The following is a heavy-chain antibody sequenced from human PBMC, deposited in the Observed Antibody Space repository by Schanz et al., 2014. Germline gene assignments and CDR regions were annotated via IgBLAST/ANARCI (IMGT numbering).Heavy chain of an antibody. Sequence: QVLLVESGGGLVKPGGSLRLSCSASGFTFSDSFMSWIRQTPGKGLEWLSYISSSGNIIHYADSVRGRFVISRDNAKSSLFLQMKGLRAEDTAVYYCVRDAYLQIRGTVFDSWGPGNLVTVSS. CDR2: ISSSGNII. CDR1: GFTFSDSF. CDR3: VRDAYLQIRGTVFDS. J-gene: IGHJ4*02. V-gene: IGHV3-11*01. D-gene: IGHD1-1*01.